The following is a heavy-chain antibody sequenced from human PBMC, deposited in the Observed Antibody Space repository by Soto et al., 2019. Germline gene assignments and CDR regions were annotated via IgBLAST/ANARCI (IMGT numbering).Heavy chain of an antibody. CDR2: IDYNGVT. J-gene: IGHJ4*02. Sequence: SETLSLTCSVSGASISSRNYYWGWIRQTPGKGLEWIGNIDYNGVTYYNPSLKSRVTVSKDTSKNQFSLKVASVTAADTAIYYCGRVMIGTSRHTDSDYWGQGTQVTVSS. V-gene: IGHV4-39*01. D-gene: IGHD2-2*01. CDR1: GASISSRNYY. CDR3: GRVMIGTSRHTDSDY.